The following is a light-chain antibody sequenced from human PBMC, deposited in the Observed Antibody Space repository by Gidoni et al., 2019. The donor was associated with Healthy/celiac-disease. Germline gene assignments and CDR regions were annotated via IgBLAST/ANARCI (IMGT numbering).Light chain of an antibody. Sequence: QSVLTKPPSASGTPGQRVTISCSGSSSNIGRNYVYWYQQLPGPAPKLLIYRNNQRPSGVPDRFSGSKSGTSASLAISGLRSEDEADYYCAAWDDSLSGVVFGGGTKLTVL. CDR2: RNN. CDR3: AAWDDSLSGVV. CDR1: SSNIGRNY. J-gene: IGLJ2*01. V-gene: IGLV1-47*01.